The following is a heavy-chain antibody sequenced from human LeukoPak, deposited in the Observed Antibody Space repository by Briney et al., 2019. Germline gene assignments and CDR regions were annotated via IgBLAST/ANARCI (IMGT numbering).Heavy chain of an antibody. D-gene: IGHD1-26*01. CDR2: FSYTGST. CDR1: GGSFSDCY. J-gene: IGHJ4*02. V-gene: IGHV4-59*12. Sequence: SETLSLTCTVSGGSFSDCYWNWIRQPPGKGLEWIGYFSYTGSTNYNPSLRGRVTLSVDTSKNQFSLKLSSVTAADTAVYYCARGILAGGSSLYWGQGTLVTVSS. CDR3: ARGILAGGSSLY.